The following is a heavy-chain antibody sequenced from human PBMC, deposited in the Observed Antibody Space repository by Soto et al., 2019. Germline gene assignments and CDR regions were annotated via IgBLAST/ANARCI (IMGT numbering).Heavy chain of an antibody. D-gene: IGHD3-22*01. J-gene: IGHJ5*02. V-gene: IGHV1-3*04. CDR1: GFTFTHHS. CDR2: INSDTGYT. CDR3: ARAPSGYYWFDP. Sequence: ASLKGSGKSSGFTFTHHSIRWVRQAPGQRLEWMGWINSDTGYTKYSQKFQARLTITWDSSAKTAYMELSSLQSEDPAVYYCARAPSGYYWFDPWGQGTVVTVSS.